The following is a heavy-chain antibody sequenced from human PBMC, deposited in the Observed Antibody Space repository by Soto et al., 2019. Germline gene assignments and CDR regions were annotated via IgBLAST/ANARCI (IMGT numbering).Heavy chain of an antibody. V-gene: IGHV4-59*11. CDR3: AREEAPQWFTKEYYGMDV. J-gene: IGHJ6*02. CDR1: GVSIGSHF. D-gene: IGHD2-8*01. Sequence: SETLSLTCSVSGVSIGSHFWSWIRQAPGKGPELVGYIYHTVNTNYNPALKSRVTISMDTSENQLSLQLSSVTAADTAVYYCAREEAPQWFTKEYYGMDVWGQGTTVTVSS. CDR2: IYHTVNT.